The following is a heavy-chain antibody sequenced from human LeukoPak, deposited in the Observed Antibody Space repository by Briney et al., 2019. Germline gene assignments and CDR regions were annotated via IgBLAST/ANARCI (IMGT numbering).Heavy chain of an antibody. V-gene: IGHV1-2*02. D-gene: IGHD3-22*01. J-gene: IGHJ4*02. CDR2: INPNSGGT. CDR3: ARTHYYDSNTYPDY. Sequence: GASVKVSCKASGYTFTGYYMHWVRQAPGQGLEWMGWINPNSGGTNYAQKFQGRVTMTRDTSISTAYMELSRLRSDDTAVFYCARTHYYDSNTYPDYWGQGTLVTVSS. CDR1: GYTFTGYY.